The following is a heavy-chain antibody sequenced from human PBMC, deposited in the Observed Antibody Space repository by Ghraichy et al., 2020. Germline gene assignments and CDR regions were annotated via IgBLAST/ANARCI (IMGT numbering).Heavy chain of an antibody. J-gene: IGHJ2*01. V-gene: IGHV3-23*01. D-gene: IGHD3-16*01. CDR2: ISGSGGST. CDR1: GFTFSSNA. Sequence: GESLNISCAASGFTFSSNAMTWVRQAPGKGLEWVSSISGSGGSTYADSVKGRFTISRDNSKNTVYLQMNSLRAEDTAVYYCAKDVPYWYFDLWGRGTLVTVSS. CDR3: AKDVPYWYFDL.